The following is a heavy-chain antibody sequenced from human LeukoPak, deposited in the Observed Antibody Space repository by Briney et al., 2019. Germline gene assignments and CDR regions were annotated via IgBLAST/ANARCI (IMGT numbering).Heavy chain of an antibody. CDR1: GYSFSNYW. CDR3: ARRKGDGYNSPFDY. J-gene: IGHJ4*02. D-gene: IGHD5-24*01. CDR2: IYPADSDT. V-gene: IGHV5-51*01. Sequence: AESLLISCKGSGYSFSNYWIGWVRQMPGKGLEWMGNIYPADSDTRYSPSFQGQVTISADKSITTAYLQWSSLRASDTAVYYCARRKGDGYNSPFDYWGQGNRVSLSS.